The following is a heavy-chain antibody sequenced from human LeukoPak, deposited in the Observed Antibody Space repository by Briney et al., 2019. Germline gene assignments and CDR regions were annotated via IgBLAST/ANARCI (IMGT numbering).Heavy chain of an antibody. CDR2: MNPNSGNT. CDR1: GCTYISCD. CDR3: TRFSSGRRDN. J-gene: IGHJ4*02. D-gene: IGHD6-19*01. Sequence: ASVKVSCKASGCTYISCDISWRRQATGQGLEWMGWMNPNSGNTGYGQSFQGRITMTRDISIGTAYMELRNLTSEDTAIYYCTRFSSGRRDNWGQGTLVTVSA. V-gene: IGHV1-8*01.